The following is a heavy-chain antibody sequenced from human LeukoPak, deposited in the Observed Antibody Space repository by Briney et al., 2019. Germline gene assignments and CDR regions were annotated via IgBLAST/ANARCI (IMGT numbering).Heavy chain of an antibody. V-gene: IGHV4-39*07. D-gene: IGHD1-26*01. CDR2: IYYSGST. CDR3: ARGETGSFDY. J-gene: IGHJ4*02. Sequence: SETLSLTCTVSGGSISSSSDYWGWIRQPPGKGLEWIGSIYYSGSTNYNPSLKSRVTISVDTSKNQFSLKLSSVTAADTAVYYCARGETGSFDYWGQGTLVTVSS. CDR1: GGSISSSSDY.